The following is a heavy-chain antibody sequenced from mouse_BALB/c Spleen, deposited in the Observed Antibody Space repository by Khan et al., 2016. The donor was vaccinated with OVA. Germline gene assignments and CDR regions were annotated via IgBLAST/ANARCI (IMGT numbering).Heavy chain of an antibody. Sequence: VQLQQSGAELMKPGASVKLSCTVTGFNIKDTYMHWVKQRPEQGLEWIGRIDPANGNTKYDPNFQGKATMTADTSSNTAYLQLSSLTSEDTAVYYCGCSLLLYAMDYWGQGTSVTVSS. V-gene: IGHV14-3*02. CDR2: IDPANGNT. CDR1: GFNIKDTY. CDR3: GCSLLLYAMDY. J-gene: IGHJ4*01. D-gene: IGHD1-2*01.